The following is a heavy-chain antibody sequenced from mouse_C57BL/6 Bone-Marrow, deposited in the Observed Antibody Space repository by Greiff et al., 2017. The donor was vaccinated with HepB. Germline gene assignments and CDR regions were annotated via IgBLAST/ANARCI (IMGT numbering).Heavy chain of an antibody. CDR1: GFSLSTSNMG. V-gene: IGHV8-5*01. CDR2: IWWNDDK. Sequence: QVTLKESGPGILQPSQTLSLTCSFSGFSLSTSNMGIGWIRQPSGKGLEWLAHIWWNDDKYYNPSLKSRLTISKDTSKNQVFLKITSVDTADTATCYCAQSFDGYYLAWFAYWGQGSLVTVSA. CDR3: AQSFDGYYLAWFAY. D-gene: IGHD2-3*01. J-gene: IGHJ3*01.